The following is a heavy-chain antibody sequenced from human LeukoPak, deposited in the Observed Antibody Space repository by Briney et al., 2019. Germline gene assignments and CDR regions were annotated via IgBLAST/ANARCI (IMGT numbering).Heavy chain of an antibody. V-gene: IGHV3-23*01. Sequence: GESLKISCGASGLTFSSYNMGWVRQAPGKGLEWVSVISGSGVSTYYADSVKGRFTISRDNSKDTLYLQMNSLRAEDTAVYYCAKQSGYVDYWGQGTLLTVSS. J-gene: IGHJ4*02. CDR1: GLTFSSYN. CDR2: ISGSGVST. CDR3: AKQSGYVDY. D-gene: IGHD1-26*01.